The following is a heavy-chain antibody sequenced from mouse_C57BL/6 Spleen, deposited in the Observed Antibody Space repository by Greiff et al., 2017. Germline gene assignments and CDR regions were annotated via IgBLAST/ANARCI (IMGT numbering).Heavy chain of an antibody. Sequence: QVQLQQSGPGLVAPSQSLSITCTVSGFSLTSYGVHWVRQPPGKGLEWLVVIWSDGSTTYNSALKSRLSISKDNSKSQVFLKMNSLQTDDTAMYYCARNYYGSSTYYAMDYWGQGTSVTVSS. V-gene: IGHV2-6*02. D-gene: IGHD1-1*01. CDR2: IWSDGST. J-gene: IGHJ4*01. CDR1: GFSLTSYG. CDR3: ARNYYGSSTYYAMDY.